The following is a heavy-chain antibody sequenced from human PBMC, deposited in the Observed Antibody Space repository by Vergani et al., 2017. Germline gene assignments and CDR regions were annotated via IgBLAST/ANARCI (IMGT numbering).Heavy chain of an antibody. J-gene: IGHJ6*02. CDR1: GFTFSSYW. D-gene: IGHD4-17*01. Sequence: EVQLVESGGGLVQPGGSLRLSCAASGFTFSSYWMSWVRQAPGKGLEWVANIKQDGSEKYYVDSVKGRFTISRDNAKNSLYLQMNSLRAEDTAVYYCASWGYGDYVHYYYGMDVWAQGTTFIVSS. V-gene: IGHV3-7*01. CDR3: ASWGYGDYVHYYYGMDV. CDR2: IKQDGSEK.